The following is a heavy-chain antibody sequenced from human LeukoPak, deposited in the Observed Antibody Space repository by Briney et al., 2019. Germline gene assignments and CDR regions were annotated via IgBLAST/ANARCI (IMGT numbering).Heavy chain of an antibody. D-gene: IGHD3-22*01. CDR3: ARLWYYYDSSGSYARLAVDI. Sequence: TSETLSLTCAVSGYSISSGYYWGWIRQPPGKGLEWIGSIYHSGSTYYNPSLKSRVTISVDTSKNQFSLKLSSVTAADTAVYYCARLWYYYDSSGSYARLAVDIWGQGTMSPSLQ. J-gene: IGHJ3*02. V-gene: IGHV4-38-2*01. CDR2: IYHSGST. CDR1: GYSISSGYY.